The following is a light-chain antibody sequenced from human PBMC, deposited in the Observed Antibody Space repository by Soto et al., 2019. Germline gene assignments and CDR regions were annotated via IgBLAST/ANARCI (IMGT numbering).Light chain of an antibody. V-gene: IGLV2-14*03. J-gene: IGLJ3*02. CDR1: NNDVGTYNF. CDR3: SSFSSGTTPVV. CDR2: DVT. Sequence: QSALNQPASVSGSPGQSITISCAGTNNDVGTYNFVSWYQHHPGKAPKLIIYDVTNRPSGISSRFSGSKSGDTASLTISGLQTEDEADYFCSSFSSGTTPVVFGGGTKLTVL.